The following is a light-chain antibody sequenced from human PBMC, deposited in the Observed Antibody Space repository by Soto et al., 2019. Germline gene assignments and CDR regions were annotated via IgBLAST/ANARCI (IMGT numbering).Light chain of an antibody. CDR3: SSCASSSTLV. CDR1: SSDVGGYDY. Sequence: QSVLTQPASVSGSPGQSITISCTGTSSDVGGYDYVSWYQQHPGKVPKLMIYDVSSRPSGVSNRFSGSKSGNTASLTISGLQAEDEADYYCSSCASSSTLVFGGGTKLTVL. CDR2: DVS. J-gene: IGLJ2*01. V-gene: IGLV2-14*01.